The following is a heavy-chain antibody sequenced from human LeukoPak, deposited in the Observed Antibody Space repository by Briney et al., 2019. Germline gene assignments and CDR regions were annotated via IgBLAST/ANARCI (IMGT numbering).Heavy chain of an antibody. CDR1: GGSISSGGYY. Sequence: SQTLSLTCTVSGGSISSGGYYWSWIRPHPGKGLEWLGHIYYSGSTYYNPSLKSRVTISVDTSKNQFSLKLSSVTAADTAVYYCARETRGDYYYYYMDVWGKGTTVTVSS. CDR3: ARETRGDYYYYYMDV. CDR2: IYYSGST. J-gene: IGHJ6*03. D-gene: IGHD2-2*01. V-gene: IGHV4-31*03.